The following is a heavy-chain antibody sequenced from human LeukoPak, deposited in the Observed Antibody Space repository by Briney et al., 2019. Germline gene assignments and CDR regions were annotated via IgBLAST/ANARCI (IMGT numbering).Heavy chain of an antibody. V-gene: IGHV3-20*04. CDR1: GFSFDDYG. CDR2: INWDGDNT. J-gene: IGHJ4*02. D-gene: IGHD6-13*01. Sequence: PGGSLRLSCKDSGFSFDDYGMSWVRQVPGKGLEWVCGINWDGDNTHCADSVKGRFSVSRDNAKNSLFLQMSSLRVEDTALYYCARDDSSNWYSFNIWGQGAQVTVTS. CDR3: ARDDSSNWYSFNI.